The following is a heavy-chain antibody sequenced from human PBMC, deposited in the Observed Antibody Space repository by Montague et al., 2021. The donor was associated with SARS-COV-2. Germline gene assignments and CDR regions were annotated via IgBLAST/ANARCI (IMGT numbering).Heavy chain of an antibody. CDR3: AREGTVPGPRGIYFDD. Sequence: CAISGDSVSSNSAAWNWIRQSPSGGLEWLGRTYYRSKWYTDYAPPVKTRITITPDTSNNQFSLHLNSVTPGDTAVYYCAREGTVPGPRGIYFDDWGQGTLVTVSS. D-gene: IGHD1-1*01. CDR2: TYYRSKWYT. V-gene: IGHV6-1*01. CDR1: GDSVSSNSAA. J-gene: IGHJ4*02.